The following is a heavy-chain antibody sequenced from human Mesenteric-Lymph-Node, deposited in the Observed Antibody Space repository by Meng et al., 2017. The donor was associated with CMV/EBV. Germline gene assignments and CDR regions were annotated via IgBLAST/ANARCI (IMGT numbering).Heavy chain of an antibody. D-gene: IGHD3-10*01. Sequence: LTCTGSGGSVNSGNYYWTWIRQPPGKGLEWIGYIYRDRSTNYNPYLKSRVSISVDTPNNQFSLKLTSVTAADTAIYYCARDSGSQISWGQGTLVTVSS. V-gene: IGHV4-61*01. CDR1: GGSVNSGNYY. CDR3: ARDSGSQIS. CDR2: IYRDRST. J-gene: IGHJ5*02.